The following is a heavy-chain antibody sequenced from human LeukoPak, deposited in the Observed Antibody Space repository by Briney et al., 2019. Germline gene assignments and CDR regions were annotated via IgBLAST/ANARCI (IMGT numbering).Heavy chain of an antibody. J-gene: IGHJ4*02. CDR3: ARRGYSYGYENGVLDY. V-gene: IGHV1-2*02. CDR2: INPNSGGT. Sequence: GASVKVSCKASGYTFTGYYMHWVRQAPGQGLEWMGWINPNSGGTNYAQKFQGRVTMTRDTSISTAYMELSRLRSDGTAVYCCARRGYSYGYENGVLDYWGQGILVTVSS. CDR1: GYTFTGYY. D-gene: IGHD5-18*01.